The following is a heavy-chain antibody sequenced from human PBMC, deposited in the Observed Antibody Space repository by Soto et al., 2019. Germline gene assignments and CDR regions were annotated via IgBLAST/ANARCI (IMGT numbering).Heavy chain of an antibody. CDR3: GRGARR. Sequence: EVQLVESGGGLVQPGGSLRLSCAVSGFTFSSSEMYWVRQAPGKGLEWISYIHPSGQPIFYADSVKGRFTISRDNANNSLLLGMNSRRGEDTAVYYCGRGARRWGQGTMVTVSS. CDR1: GFTFSSSE. CDR2: IHPSGQPI. D-gene: IGHD5-12*01. V-gene: IGHV3-48*03. J-gene: IGHJ3*01.